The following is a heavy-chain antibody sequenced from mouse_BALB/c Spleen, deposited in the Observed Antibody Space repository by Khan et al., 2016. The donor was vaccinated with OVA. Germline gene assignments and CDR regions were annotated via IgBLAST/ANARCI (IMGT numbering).Heavy chain of an antibody. V-gene: IGHV3-2*02. CDR3: ARWFAY. CDR1: GYSITSDYA. CDR2: INYSGGT. Sequence: SGPGLMKPSQSLSLTCTVTGYSITSDYAWNWIRQFPGNKLEWMGYINYSGGTSYLPSLKSRISITRDTSKNQFFLQLNSVTTEDSATYYCARWFAYWGQGTLVTVS. J-gene: IGHJ3*01.